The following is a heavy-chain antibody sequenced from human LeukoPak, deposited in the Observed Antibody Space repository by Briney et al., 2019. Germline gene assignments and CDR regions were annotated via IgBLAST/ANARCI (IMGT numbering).Heavy chain of an antibody. J-gene: IGHJ4*02. Sequence: GGSLRLSCVVSGFTFSESWMSWVRQAPGKGLGWVASLNLDGSDKYYVDSVKGRFTISRDNAKNSLYLQMDSLRVEDTAVYYCAKGKRYPDYWGQGTLVTXSS. D-gene: IGHD1-1*01. V-gene: IGHV3-7*03. CDR3: AKGKRYPDY. CDR2: LNLDGSDK. CDR1: GFTFSESW.